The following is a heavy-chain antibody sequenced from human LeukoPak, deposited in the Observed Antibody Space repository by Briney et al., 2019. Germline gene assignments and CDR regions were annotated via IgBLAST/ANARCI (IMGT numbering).Heavy chain of an antibody. CDR1: GFTFSSYA. D-gene: IGHD3-3*01. Sequence: PGGSLRLSCAASGFTFSSYAMSWVRQAPGKGLEWVSAISGSGGSTYYADSVKGRFTISRDNSKNTLYLQMNSLRAEDTAVYYCARDRRITIFGGYYFDYWGQGTLVTVSS. J-gene: IGHJ4*02. CDR2: ISGSGGST. CDR3: ARDRRITIFGGYYFDY. V-gene: IGHV3-23*01.